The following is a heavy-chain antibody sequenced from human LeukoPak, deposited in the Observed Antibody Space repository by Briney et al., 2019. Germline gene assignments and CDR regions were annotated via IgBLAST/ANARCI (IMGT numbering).Heavy chain of an antibody. CDR2: IRSKAYGGTT. D-gene: IGHD3-10*01. Sequence: PGRSLRLSCTASGFTFGDYAMSWFRQAPGKGLEWVGFIRSKAYGGTTEYAASVKGRFTISRDDSKSIAYLQMNSLKTEDTAVYYCTRPYYGSGSYYGYFDYWGQGTLVTVSS. J-gene: IGHJ4*02. CDR3: TRPYYGSGSYYGYFDY. CDR1: GFTFGDYA. V-gene: IGHV3-49*03.